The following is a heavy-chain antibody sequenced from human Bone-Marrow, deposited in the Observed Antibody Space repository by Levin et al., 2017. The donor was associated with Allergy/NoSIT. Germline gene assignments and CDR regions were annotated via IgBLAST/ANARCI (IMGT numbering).Heavy chain of an antibody. D-gene: IGHD6-19*01. CDR3: ATEGGSSGWAGYFDY. CDR2: ISNDGSNK. CDR1: GFTFSDTH. Sequence: GESLKISCAASGFTFSDTHMHWVRQAPGKGLEWVAVISNDGSNKHHVDSVKDRFTVSRDNSKNTLYLQVDSLGVEDTAVYYCATEGGSSGWAGYFDYWGQGTLVTVSS. V-gene: IGHV3-30-3*01. J-gene: IGHJ4*02.